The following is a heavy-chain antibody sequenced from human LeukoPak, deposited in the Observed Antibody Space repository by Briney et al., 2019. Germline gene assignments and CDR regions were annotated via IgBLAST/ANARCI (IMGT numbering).Heavy chain of an antibody. D-gene: IGHD3-9*01. J-gene: IGHJ4*02. CDR1: GFSFSTYG. V-gene: IGHV3-30*02. CDR3: AKDPSHYDILTGYYRNFDY. CDR2: IRYDGNNK. Sequence: GGSLRLSCAASGFSFSTYGMHWVRQAPGKGLEWVAFIRYDGNNKYYADSVKGRFTISRDNSKNTLYLQMNSLRAEDTAVYYCAKDPSHYDILTGYYRNFDYWGQGTLVTVSS.